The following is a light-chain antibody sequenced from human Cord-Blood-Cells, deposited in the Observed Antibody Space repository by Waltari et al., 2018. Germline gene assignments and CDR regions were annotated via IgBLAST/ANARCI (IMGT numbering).Light chain of an antibody. CDR2: EGS. J-gene: IGLJ1*01. CDR3: CSYADSSTYV. V-gene: IGLV2-23*01. Sequence: QSALTQPASVSGSPGQSITISCTGTSSDVGRDNLGSWYQQHPGKAPKLMIYEGSKRPSGVSHRFSRSNSGDTASLTISGLQAEDAADYYCCSYADSSTYVFGTGTKVTVL. CDR1: SSDVGRDNL.